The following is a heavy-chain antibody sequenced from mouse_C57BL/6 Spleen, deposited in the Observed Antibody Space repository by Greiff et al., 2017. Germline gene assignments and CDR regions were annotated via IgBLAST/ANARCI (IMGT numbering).Heavy chain of an antibody. CDR1: GYSITSGYY. D-gene: IGHD1-1*01. V-gene: IGHV3-6*01. CDR3: ARHQGSSYYFDY. Sequence: EVKLQESGPGLVKPSQSLSLTCSVTGYSITSGYYWNWIRQFPGNKLEWMGYISYDGSNNYNPSLKNRISITRDTSKNQFFLKLNSVTTEDTATYYCARHQGSSYYFDYWGQGTTLTVSS. J-gene: IGHJ2*01. CDR2: ISYDGSN.